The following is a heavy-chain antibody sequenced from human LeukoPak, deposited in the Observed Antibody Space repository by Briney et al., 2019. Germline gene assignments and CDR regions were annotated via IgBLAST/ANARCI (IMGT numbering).Heavy chain of an antibody. CDR3: ARQIFGVVPDAFDI. CDR1: GGSISSGDYY. D-gene: IGHD3-3*01. CDR2: IYYSGST. J-gene: IGHJ3*02. V-gene: IGHV4-30-4*01. Sequence: SQTLSLTCTVSGGSISSGDYYWSWIRQPPGKGLEWIGYIYYSGSTYYNPSLKSRVTISVDTSKNQFSLKLSSVTAADTAVYYCARQIFGVVPDAFDIWGQGTVVTVSS.